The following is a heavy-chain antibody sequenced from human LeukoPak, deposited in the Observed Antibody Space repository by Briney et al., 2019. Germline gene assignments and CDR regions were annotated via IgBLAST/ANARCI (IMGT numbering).Heavy chain of an antibody. J-gene: IGHJ4*02. Sequence: SETLSLTCAVYGGSFSGYYWSWIRQPPGKGLEWIGEINHSGSTNYNPSLKSRVTISVDTSKNQFSLKPSSVTAADTAVYYCARPKLRYYDFWSGYSFDYWGQGTLVTVSS. V-gene: IGHV4-34*01. CDR1: GGSFSGYY. CDR2: INHSGST. CDR3: ARPKLRYYDFWSGYSFDY. D-gene: IGHD3-3*01.